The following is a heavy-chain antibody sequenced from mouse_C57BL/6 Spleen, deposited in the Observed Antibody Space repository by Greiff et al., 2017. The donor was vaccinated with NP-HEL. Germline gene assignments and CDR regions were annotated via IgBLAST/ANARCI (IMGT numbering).Heavy chain of an antibody. CDR3: ARWDYSNYLAY. CDR1: GYTFTSYW. J-gene: IGHJ3*01. V-gene: IGHV1-52*01. D-gene: IGHD2-5*01. Sequence: QVQLQQPGAELVRPGSSVKLSCKASGYTFTSYWMHWVKQRPIQGLEWIGNIDPSDSETHYNQKFKDKATLTVDKSSSTAYMQLSSLTSEDSAVYYCARWDYSNYLAYWGQGTLVTVSA. CDR2: IDPSDSET.